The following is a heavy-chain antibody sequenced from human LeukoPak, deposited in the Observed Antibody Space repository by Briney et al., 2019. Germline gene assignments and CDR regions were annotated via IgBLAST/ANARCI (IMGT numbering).Heavy chain of an antibody. J-gene: IGHJ4*02. V-gene: IGHV4-59*01. D-gene: IGHD5-24*01. CDR2: IYYSRST. CDR1: GGSISSFY. CDR3: ARGLPHRDGYNCSDY. Sequence: SETLSLTCTVSGGSISSFYWSWIRQPPGKGLEWIGSIYYSRSTNHNPSLKSRLTISLDTSKNQFSLKLTSVTAADTAVYYCARGLPHRDGYNCSDYWGQGTLVTVSS.